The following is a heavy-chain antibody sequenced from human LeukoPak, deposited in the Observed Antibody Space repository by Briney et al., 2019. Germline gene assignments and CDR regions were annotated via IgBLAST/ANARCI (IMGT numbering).Heavy chain of an antibody. V-gene: IGHV3-23*01. Sequence: GGSLRLSCAASGFTFSSYAMSWVRQAPGKGLEWVSAISGSGGSTYYADSVKGRFTISRDNSKNTLYLQMNSLRAKDTAVYYCAKGPGDYVWGSYRPPIYLDYWGQGTLVTVSS. CDR1: GFTFSSYA. J-gene: IGHJ4*02. D-gene: IGHD3-16*02. CDR2: ISGSGGST. CDR3: AKGPGDYVWGSYRPPIYLDY.